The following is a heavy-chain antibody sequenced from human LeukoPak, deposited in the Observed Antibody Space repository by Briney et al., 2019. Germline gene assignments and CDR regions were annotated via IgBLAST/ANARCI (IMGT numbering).Heavy chain of an antibody. Sequence: GGSLRLSCAASGFTFSSYGMHWVRQAPGKGLEWVAFIRYDESNKYYADSVKGRFTISRDNSKNTLYLQMNSLRAEDTAVYYCAKDPRGGMITFGGVIVDYWGQGTLVTVSS. CDR2: IRYDESNK. D-gene: IGHD3-16*02. J-gene: IGHJ4*02. V-gene: IGHV3-30*02. CDR1: GFTFSSYG. CDR3: AKDPRGGMITFGGVIVDY.